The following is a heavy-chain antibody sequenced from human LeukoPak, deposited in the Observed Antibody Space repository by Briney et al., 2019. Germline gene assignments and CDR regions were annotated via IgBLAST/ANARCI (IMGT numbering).Heavy chain of an antibody. CDR2: IYTGGST. J-gene: IGHJ4*02. Sequence: GGSLRLSCAASGFTVSSDYMSWVRQPPGRGLEWVSIIYTGGSTYYADSVRGRFTISRDNAENSLHLQMNSLRAEDTALYYCAREGLYSGSASSDLDYWGQGTLVTVSS. V-gene: IGHV3-53*01. CDR1: GFTVSSDY. CDR3: AREGLYSGSASSDLDY. D-gene: IGHD3-10*01.